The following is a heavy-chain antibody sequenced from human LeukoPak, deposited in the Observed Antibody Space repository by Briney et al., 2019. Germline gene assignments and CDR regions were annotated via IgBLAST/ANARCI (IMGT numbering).Heavy chain of an antibody. CDR2: IYYSGST. D-gene: IGHD6-19*01. V-gene: IGHV4-61*05. Sequence: SETLSLTCNVSGVSISSSSYYWGWIRQPPGKGLEWIGYIYYSGSTNYNPSLKSRVTISVDTSKNQFSLKLSSVTAADTAVYYCAREVEGGSGLAPDYWGQGTLVTVSS. J-gene: IGHJ4*02. CDR1: GVSISSSSYY. CDR3: AREVEGGSGLAPDY.